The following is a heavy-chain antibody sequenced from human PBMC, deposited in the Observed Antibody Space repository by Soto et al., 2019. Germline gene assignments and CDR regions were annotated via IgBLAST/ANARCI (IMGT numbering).Heavy chain of an antibody. CDR1: GGSIGSSSYY. CDR2: IYYSGST. CDR3: ASTGSSGSYDY. V-gene: IGHV4-39*01. J-gene: IGHJ4*02. D-gene: IGHD1-26*01. Sequence: QLQLQESGPGLVKPSETLSLTCTVSGGSIGSSSYYWGWIRQPPGKGLEWIGSIYYSGSTYYNPSLKSRVTISVDTSKNQFSLKLSSVTAADTAVYYCASTGSSGSYDYWGQGTLVTVSS.